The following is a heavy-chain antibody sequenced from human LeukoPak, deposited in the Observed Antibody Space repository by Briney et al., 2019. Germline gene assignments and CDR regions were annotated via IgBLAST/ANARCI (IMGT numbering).Heavy chain of an antibody. CDR3: AKALYGDYVLLDY. CDR2: ISYDGSNK. D-gene: IGHD4-17*01. Sequence: GGSLRLSCAASGFTFSSYSMNWVRQAPGKGLEWVAVISYDGSNKYYADSVKGRFTISRDNSKNTLYLQMNSLRAEDTAVYYCAKALYGDYVLLDYWGQGTLVTVSS. J-gene: IGHJ4*02. V-gene: IGHV3-30*18. CDR1: GFTFSSYS.